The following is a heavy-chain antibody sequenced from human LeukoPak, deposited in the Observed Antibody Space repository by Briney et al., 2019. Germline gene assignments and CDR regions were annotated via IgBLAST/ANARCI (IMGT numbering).Heavy chain of an antibody. D-gene: IGHD4-11*01. CDR1: GFTFSSYE. CDR3: ARDLHQRDY. Sequence: GGSLRLSCAASGFTFSSYEMNWVRQAPGKGLEWASYISSSGSTIYYADSVKGRFTISRDNSKNTLYLQMNSLRAEDTAVYYCARDLHQRDYWGQGTLVTVSS. V-gene: IGHV3-48*03. CDR2: ISSSGSTI. J-gene: IGHJ4*02.